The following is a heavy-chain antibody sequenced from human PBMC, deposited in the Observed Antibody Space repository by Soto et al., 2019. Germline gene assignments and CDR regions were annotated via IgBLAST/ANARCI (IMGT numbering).Heavy chain of an antibody. Sequence: SETLSLTCTVSGGSISSGDYSWSWVRQSPGKGLEWIGHIYNSGITYYNPSLKSRVVISIDTSRNQFSLRLNSLSSLRSEDTAVYYCARARGYSSSEVYFDYWGQGTLVTVSS. J-gene: IGHJ4*02. D-gene: IGHD6-13*01. CDR1: GGSISSGDYS. CDR2: IYNSGIT. CDR3: ARARGYSSSEVYFDY. V-gene: IGHV4-30-4*02.